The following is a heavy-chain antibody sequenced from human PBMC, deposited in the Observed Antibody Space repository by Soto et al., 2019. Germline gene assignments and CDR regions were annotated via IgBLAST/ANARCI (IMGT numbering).Heavy chain of an antibody. V-gene: IGHV3-23*01. D-gene: IGHD1-26*01. CDR1: GFTFSSYA. Sequence: GGSLRLSCAASGFTFSSYAMSWVRQAPGKGLEWVSAISGSGGSTYYADSVKGRFTISRDNSKNTLYLQMNSLRAEDTAVYYCAKDKGIWELLGGYYFDYWGQGTLVPVYS. CDR3: AKDKGIWELLGGYYFDY. J-gene: IGHJ4*02. CDR2: ISGSGGST.